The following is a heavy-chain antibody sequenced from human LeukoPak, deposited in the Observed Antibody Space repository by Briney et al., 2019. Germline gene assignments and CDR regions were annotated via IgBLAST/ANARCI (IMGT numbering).Heavy chain of an antibody. J-gene: IGHJ5*02. CDR3: ARGGAGTYYKRDGWFDP. CDR1: VYTFNSYD. Sequence: EASVKVSCKASVYTFNSYDINWVRQATGQGLEWMGWMNPNTGNTGYGERFQGRVTMTRDNSISTAYMELNSLTSEDTAVYYCARGGAGTYYKRDGWFDPWGQGTVVTVSS. V-gene: IGHV1-8*01. D-gene: IGHD3-10*01. CDR2: MNPNTGNT.